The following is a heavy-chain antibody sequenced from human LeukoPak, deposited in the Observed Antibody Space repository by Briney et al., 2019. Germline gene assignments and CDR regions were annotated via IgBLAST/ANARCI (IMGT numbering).Heavy chain of an antibody. CDR3: ARYLGIEQLVGY. D-gene: IGHD6-6*01. V-gene: IGHV1-2*02. CDR2: INPNSGGT. Sequence: ASVKVSCKASGYTSTGYYMHWVRQAPGQGLEWMGWINPNSGGTNYAQKFQGRVTMTRDTSISTAYMELSRLRSDDAAVYYCARYLGIEQLVGYWGQGTLVTVSS. CDR1: GYTSTGYY. J-gene: IGHJ4*02.